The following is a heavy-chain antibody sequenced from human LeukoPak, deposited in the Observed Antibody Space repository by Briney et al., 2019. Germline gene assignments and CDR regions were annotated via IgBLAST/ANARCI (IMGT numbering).Heavy chain of an antibody. J-gene: IGHJ3*01. CDR1: GASVSTTAYF. CDR3: ASYREAYDLYPHGLDV. CDR2: IYASGNT. D-gene: IGHD5-24*01. V-gene: IGHV4-61*02. Sequence: SETLSLTCSVSGASVSTTAYFWNWIRQPAGEGLEWIGRIYASGNTHYNPSLKSRVTMSLDTSKNQFSLTMNSVTAADSAVYFCASYREAYDLYPHGLDVWGRGTVVTVSS.